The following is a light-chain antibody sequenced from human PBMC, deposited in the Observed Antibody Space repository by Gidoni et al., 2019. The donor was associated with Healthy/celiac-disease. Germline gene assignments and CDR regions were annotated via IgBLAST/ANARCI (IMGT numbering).Light chain of an antibody. Sequence: ELVLTQSPGTLSLSPGERATLTCRASQSVSSSYLAWYQQKPGQAPRLLIYGASSRATGNPDRFSGSGSGTDFTLTISRLEPEDFAVYYCQQYGSSPYTFGQGTKLEIK. J-gene: IGKJ2*01. V-gene: IGKV3-20*01. CDR2: GAS. CDR3: QQYGSSPYT. CDR1: QSVSSSY.